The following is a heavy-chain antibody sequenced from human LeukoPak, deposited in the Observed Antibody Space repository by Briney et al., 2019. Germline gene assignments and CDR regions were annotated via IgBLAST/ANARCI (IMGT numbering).Heavy chain of an antibody. V-gene: IGHV3-7*05. CDR1: GFTFSGYW. CDR3: ARDRDWVTDY. J-gene: IGHJ4*02. D-gene: IGHD3-9*01. CDR2: IKQDGSDK. Sequence: SGGSLRLSCAASGFTFSGYWMNWVRQAPGKGLEWVANIKQDGSDKYYVDSVKGRFTISKDNAKNSLYLEMNSLRAEDTAVYYCARDRDWVTDYWGQGTLVTVSS.